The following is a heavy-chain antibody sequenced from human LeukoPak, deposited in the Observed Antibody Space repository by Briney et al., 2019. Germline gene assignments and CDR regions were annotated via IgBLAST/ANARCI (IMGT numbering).Heavy chain of an antibody. CDR2: IYTSGST. D-gene: IGHD6-6*01. J-gene: IGHJ4*02. V-gene: IGHV4-4*07. CDR3: ARDRRYFDY. Sequence: GSLRLSCAASGFTFDDYGMSWVRQVPGKGLEWIGRIYTSGSTNYNPSLKSRVTMSVDTSKNQFSLKLSSVTAADTAVYYCARDRRYFDYWGQGTLVTVSS. CDR1: GFTFDDYG.